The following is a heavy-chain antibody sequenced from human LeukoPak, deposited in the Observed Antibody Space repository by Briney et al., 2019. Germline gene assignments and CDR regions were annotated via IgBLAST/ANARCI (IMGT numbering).Heavy chain of an antibody. Sequence: SETLSLTCTVSGGSISSYYWSWIRQPPGKGLEWIGCIYYSGSTNYNPSLKSRVTISVDTSKNQFSLKLSSVTAADTAVYYCARTTTLADSLYYFDYWGQGTLVTVSS. CDR3: ARTTTLADSLYYFDY. D-gene: IGHD1-1*01. V-gene: IGHV4-59*08. CDR2: IYYSGST. J-gene: IGHJ4*02. CDR1: GGSISSYY.